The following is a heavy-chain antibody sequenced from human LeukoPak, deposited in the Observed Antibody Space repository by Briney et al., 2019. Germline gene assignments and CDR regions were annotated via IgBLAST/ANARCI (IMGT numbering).Heavy chain of an antibody. J-gene: IGHJ4*02. CDR1: GGTFSCYA. Sequence: ASVKVSCKASGGTFSCYAISWVRQAPGQGLEWMGGIIPIFGTANYAQKFQGRVTITADESTSTAYMELSSLRSEDTAVYYCARDINRGGRFDYWGQGTLVTVSS. CDR2: IIPIFGTA. CDR3: ARDINRGGRFDY. V-gene: IGHV1-69*13. D-gene: IGHD2/OR15-2a*01.